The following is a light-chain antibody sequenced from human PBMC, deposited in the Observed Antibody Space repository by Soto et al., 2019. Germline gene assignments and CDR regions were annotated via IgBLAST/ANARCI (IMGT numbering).Light chain of an antibody. Sequence: EIVLTQSPGTLSLSPGESATLSCRASQSISSNYLAWYQQKPGQAPRLLIYCASTRATGIPDRFSGSGSGTDFTLTISRLEPEEFAVYHCQQYDDSMTFGQGTKVDI. CDR2: CAS. V-gene: IGKV3-20*01. J-gene: IGKJ1*01. CDR3: QQYDDSMT. CDR1: QSISSNY.